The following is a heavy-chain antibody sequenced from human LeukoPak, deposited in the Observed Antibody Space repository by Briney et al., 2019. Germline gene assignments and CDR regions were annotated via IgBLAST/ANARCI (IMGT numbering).Heavy chain of an antibody. Sequence: SETLSLTCTVSGDSISSYHWSWIRQPPGKGLEWIGYIDYFGNTNYNPSLKCRVTVSVDTSKNQFSLKLSSVTAADTAVYYCARTIVYSYGYFDYWGQGTLVTVSS. CDR1: GDSISSYH. J-gene: IGHJ4*02. CDR3: ARTIVYSYGYFDY. V-gene: IGHV4-59*01. CDR2: IDYFGNT. D-gene: IGHD5-18*01.